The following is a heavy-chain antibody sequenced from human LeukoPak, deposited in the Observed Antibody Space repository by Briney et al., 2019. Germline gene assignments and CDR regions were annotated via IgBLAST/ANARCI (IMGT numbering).Heavy chain of an antibody. Sequence: GGSLRLSCAASGFTFSSYGMHWVRQAPGKGLEWVAFIRYDGSNKYYADSVKGRFTISRDNSKNTLYLQMNSLRAEDTAVYYCAKIDRDGSLYDSSGDDAFDIWGQGTMVTVSS. V-gene: IGHV3-30*02. CDR3: AKIDRDGSLYDSSGDDAFDI. CDR2: IRYDGSNK. J-gene: IGHJ3*02. CDR1: GFTFSSYG. D-gene: IGHD3-22*01.